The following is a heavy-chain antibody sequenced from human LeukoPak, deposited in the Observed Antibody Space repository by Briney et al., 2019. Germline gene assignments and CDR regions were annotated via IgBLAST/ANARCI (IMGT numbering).Heavy chain of an antibody. D-gene: IGHD6-6*01. CDR2: IYTSGST. CDR1: GGSISSGSYY. Sequence: SQTLSLTCTVSGGSISSGSYYWSWIRQPAGKGLEWIGRIYTSGSTNYNLSLKSRVTISVDTSKNQFSLKLSSVTAADTAVYYCARDDSSSSMFDYWGQGTLVTVSS. CDR3: ARDDSSSSMFDY. V-gene: IGHV4-61*02. J-gene: IGHJ4*02.